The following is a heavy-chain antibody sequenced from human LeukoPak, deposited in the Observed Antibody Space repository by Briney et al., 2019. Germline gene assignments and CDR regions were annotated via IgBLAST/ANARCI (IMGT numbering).Heavy chain of an antibody. CDR1: GYTLTELS. CDR2: FDPEDGET. J-gene: IGHJ4*02. D-gene: IGHD2-2*02. Sequence: GASVKVSCKVSGYTLTELSMHWVRQAPGKGLEWMGGFDPEDGETIYAQKFQGRVTMTEDTSTDTAYMELSSLRSEDTAVYYCATGQGGLRKVVPAVISSGGYDWIFDYWGQGTLVTVSS. CDR3: ATGQGGLRKVVPAVISSGGYDWIFDY. V-gene: IGHV1-24*01.